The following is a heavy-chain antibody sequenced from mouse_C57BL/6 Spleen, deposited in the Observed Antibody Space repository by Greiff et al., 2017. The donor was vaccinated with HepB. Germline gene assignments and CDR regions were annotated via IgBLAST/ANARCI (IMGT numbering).Heavy chain of an antibody. J-gene: IGHJ2*01. D-gene: IGHD1-1*01. V-gene: IGHV1-15*01. CDR3: TRLRYDY. Sequence: VKLQESGAELVRPGASVTLSCKASGYTFTDYEMHWVKQTPVHGLEWIGAIDPETGGTAYNQKFKGKAILTADKSSSTAYMELRSLTSEDSAVYYCTRLRYDYWGQGTTLTVSS. CDR1: GYTFTDYE. CDR2: IDPETGGT.